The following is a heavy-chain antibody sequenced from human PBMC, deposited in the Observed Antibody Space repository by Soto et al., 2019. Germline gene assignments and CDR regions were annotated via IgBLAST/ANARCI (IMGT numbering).Heavy chain of an antibody. CDR3: ARIYCTTTTCDSWFDP. Sequence: PGESRKISCTGFGYTFTTFWISWVRQMPGKGLEWTGRIDPGDTYATYSPAFQGHVTISADKATSTAYLQWSSLKASDTAMYYCARIYCTTTTCDSWFDPWGQGTLVTVSS. J-gene: IGHJ5*02. D-gene: IGHD2-2*01. CDR1: GYTFTTFW. CDR2: IDPGDTYA. V-gene: IGHV5-10-1*01.